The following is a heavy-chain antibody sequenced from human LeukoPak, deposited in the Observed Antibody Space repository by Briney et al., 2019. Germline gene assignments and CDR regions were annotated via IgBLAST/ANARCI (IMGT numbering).Heavy chain of an antibody. D-gene: IGHD4-17*01. CDR3: ERHPSYYGDFFY. V-gene: IGHV4-39*01. CDR1: GGSISSSNYY. Sequence: PSETLSLTCTVSGGSISSSNYYWGWIRQPPGKGLEWIGSIYYSGSTYYNPSLKSRVTISVDTSKNQFSLKLSSVTAADTAVYYCERHPSYYGDFFYWGQGTLVTVSS. J-gene: IGHJ4*02. CDR2: IYYSGST.